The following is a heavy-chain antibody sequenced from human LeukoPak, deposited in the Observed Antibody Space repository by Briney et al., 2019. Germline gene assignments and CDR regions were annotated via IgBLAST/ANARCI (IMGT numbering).Heavy chain of an antibody. Sequence: GGSLRLSCAASGFTFNDYGMSWVRQAPGKGLEWVSGINWNGGSTGYADSVKGRFTISRDNAKNSLYLQMNSLRAEDTAIYYCARNFGGGDSSGPYFWGQATLVTVSS. CDR3: ARNFGGGDSSGPYF. J-gene: IGHJ4*02. CDR2: INWNGGST. D-gene: IGHD3-22*01. CDR1: GFTFNDYG. V-gene: IGHV3-20*04.